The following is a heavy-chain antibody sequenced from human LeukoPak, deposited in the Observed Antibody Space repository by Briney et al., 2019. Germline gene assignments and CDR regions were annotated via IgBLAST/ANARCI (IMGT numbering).Heavy chain of an antibody. V-gene: IGHV4-39*01. J-gene: IGHJ4*02. CDR2: IYYSGST. Sequence: SETLSLTCTVSGGSISSGGYYWSWIRQHPGKGLEWIGYIYYSGSTYYNPSLKSRVTISVDTSKNQLSLKLSSVTAADTAVYYCASLRRTGDLPTFDYWGQGTLVTVSS. CDR3: ASLRRTGDLPTFDY. CDR1: GGSISSGGYY. D-gene: IGHD7-27*01.